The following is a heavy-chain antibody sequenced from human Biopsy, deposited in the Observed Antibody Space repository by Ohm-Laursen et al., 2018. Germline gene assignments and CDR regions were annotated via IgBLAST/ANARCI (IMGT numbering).Heavy chain of an antibody. CDR2: VYYSGGT. V-gene: IGHV4-59*08. CDR1: GGSISSYY. Sequence: GTLSLTCTVSGGSISSYYWTWIRQPPGKGLEWIGDVYYSGGTNRNPSLKSRVTILVDTSKNQFPLRLNSVTAADTAVYYCGRREVVITHDAFDTWGQGTMVTVSS. J-gene: IGHJ3*02. CDR3: GRREVVITHDAFDT. D-gene: IGHD3-22*01.